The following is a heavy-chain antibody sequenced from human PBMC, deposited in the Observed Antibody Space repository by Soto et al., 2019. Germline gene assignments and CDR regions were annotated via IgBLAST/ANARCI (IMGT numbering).Heavy chain of an antibody. D-gene: IGHD6-25*01. CDR3: ARGHGYNGAHFDY. J-gene: IGHJ4*02. V-gene: IGHV1-69*01. CDR1: GGTFDSYA. Sequence: QVQLVQSGTELKKPGSSVNVSCKASGGTFDSYAITWVRQAPGQGLEWMGGIIPIFKTPKYAQKFQGRVTITADESSSTASMEPSSLTSEDTALYYCARGHGYNGAHFDYWGQGTLVTVSS. CDR2: IIPIFKTP.